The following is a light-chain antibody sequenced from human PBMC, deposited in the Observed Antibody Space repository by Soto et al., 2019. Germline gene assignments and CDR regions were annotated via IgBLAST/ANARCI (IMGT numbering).Light chain of an antibody. Sequence: QAVVTQEPSLTVSPGGTVTLTCGSTTGAVTSSHYPYWFQQKPGQAPRTLIYDTSNKHSWTPARFSGSLLGGKAALTLAGAQTDDEADYYCLLSYIGTSWVFGGGTQLTVL. CDR3: LLSYIGTSWV. CDR2: DTS. J-gene: IGLJ3*02. CDR1: TGAVTSSHY. V-gene: IGLV7-46*01.